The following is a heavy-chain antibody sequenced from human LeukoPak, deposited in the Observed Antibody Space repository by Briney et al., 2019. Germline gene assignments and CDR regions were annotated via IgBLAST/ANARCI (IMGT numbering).Heavy chain of an antibody. J-gene: IGHJ6*03. V-gene: IGHV3-23*01. CDR3: AKAGEVGRFYYYYMDV. CDR2: ISGSGGST. Sequence: GGSLRLSCAASGFTFSNYAMSWVRQAPGKGLEWVSAISGSGGSTYYADSVKGRFTISRDNSKNTLYLQMNSLRAEDTAVYYCAKAGEVGRFYYYYMDVWGKGTTVTVSS. CDR1: GFTFSNYA. D-gene: IGHD2-21*01.